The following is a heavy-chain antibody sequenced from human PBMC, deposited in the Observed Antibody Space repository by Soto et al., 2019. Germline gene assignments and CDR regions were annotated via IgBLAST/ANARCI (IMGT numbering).Heavy chain of an antibody. Sequence: KTSETLSLTCTVSGGSISSGDYYWSWIRQPPGKGLEWIGYIYYSGSTYYNPSLKSRVTISVDTSKNQFSLKLSSVTAADTAVYYCARETLLWFGELSDNPRVAWGQGTLVTVSS. D-gene: IGHD3-10*01. CDR2: IYYSGST. J-gene: IGHJ5*02. CDR3: ARETLLWFGELSDNPRVA. V-gene: IGHV4-30-4*01. CDR1: GGSISSGDYY.